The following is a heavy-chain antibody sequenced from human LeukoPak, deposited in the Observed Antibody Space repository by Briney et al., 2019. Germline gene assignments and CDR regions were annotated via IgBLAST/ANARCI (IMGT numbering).Heavy chain of an antibody. CDR2: IGGRDGST. Sequence: GSLRISCATSGFTFSSYGMSWVRQAPGKGLEWGSAIGGRDGSTYYADSVKGRFTISRDNSKNTLYVQMNSLRAEDTAVYYCAKGHYYGSGSLDYWGQGTLVTVSS. J-gene: IGHJ4*02. CDR1: GFTFSSYG. V-gene: IGHV3-23*01. CDR3: AKGHYYGSGSLDY. D-gene: IGHD3-10*01.